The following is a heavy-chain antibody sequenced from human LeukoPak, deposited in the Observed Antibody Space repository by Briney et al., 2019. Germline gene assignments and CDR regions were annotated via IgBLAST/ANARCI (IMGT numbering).Heavy chain of an antibody. J-gene: IGHJ5*02. CDR1: GFTFSSYG. CDR2: ISYDGSNK. V-gene: IGHV3-30*18. CDR3: AKDFSCSSTSCYQYRWFDP. D-gene: IGHD2-2*01. Sequence: GGSLRLSCAASGFTFSSYGMHWVRQAPGKGLEWVAVISYDGSNKYYADSVKGRFTISRGNSKNTLYLQMNSLRAEDTAVYYCAKDFSCSSTSCYQYRWFDPWGQGTLVTVSS.